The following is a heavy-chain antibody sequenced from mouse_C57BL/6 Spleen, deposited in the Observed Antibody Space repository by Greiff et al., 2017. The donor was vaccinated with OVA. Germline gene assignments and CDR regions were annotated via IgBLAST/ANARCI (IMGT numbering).Heavy chain of an antibody. J-gene: IGHJ1*03. Sequence: VHLVESGAELVKPGASVKLSCKASGYTFTECTIHWVKQRSGQGLEWIGRFYPGSGSIKYNEKFKDKATLTADKSSSTVYMELSRLTSEDSAVYFGARHEGGNYSGSSHWYFDVWGTGTTVTVSS. CDR1: GYTFTECT. CDR3: ARHEGGNYSGSSHWYFDV. V-gene: IGHV1-62-2*01. D-gene: IGHD1-1*01. CDR2: FYPGSGSI.